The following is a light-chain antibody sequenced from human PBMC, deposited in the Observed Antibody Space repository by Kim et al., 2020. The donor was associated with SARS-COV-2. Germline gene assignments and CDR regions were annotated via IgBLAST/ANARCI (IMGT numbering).Light chain of an antibody. CDR3: QSYDSSNLYV. CDR2: EDN. V-gene: IGLV6-57*04. CDR1: SGSIASNY. J-gene: IGLJ1*01. Sequence: NFMLTQPHSVSESPGKTVTFSCTRSSGSIASNYVQWYRQRPGSAPTTVIYEDNQRPSGVPDRFSGSIDSSSNSASLTISGLRTEDEADYSCQSYDSSNLYVFGTGTKVTVL.